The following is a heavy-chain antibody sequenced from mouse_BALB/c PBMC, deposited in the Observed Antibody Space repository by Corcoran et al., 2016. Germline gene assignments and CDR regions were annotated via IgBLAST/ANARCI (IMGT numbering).Heavy chain of an antibody. CDR3: ARGGLLDAMDY. J-gene: IGHJ4*01. Sequence: EVQLQQSGPELVKPGASVTLSCTASGYSFTGYYMHWVKQSHVKSLEWIGRINPYNGATSYNQNFKDKASLTVDKSSSTAYMELHSLRSEDSAVYYCARGGLLDAMDYWGQGTSVTVSS. CDR1: GYSFTGYY. V-gene: IGHV1-34*02. D-gene: IGHD2-3*01. CDR2: INPYNGAT.